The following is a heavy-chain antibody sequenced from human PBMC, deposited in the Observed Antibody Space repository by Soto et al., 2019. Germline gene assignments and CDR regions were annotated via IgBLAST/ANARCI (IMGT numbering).Heavy chain of an antibody. CDR1: GGSISSGGYS. Sequence: KPSETLSLTCAVSGGSISSGGYSWSWIRQPPGKGLEWIGYIYHSGSTYYNPSLKSRVTISVDRSKNQFSLKLSSVTAADTAVYYCARGNVLRFLYWFDPWGQGTPVTVSS. D-gene: IGHD3-3*01. CDR2: IYHSGST. V-gene: IGHV4-30-2*01. J-gene: IGHJ5*02. CDR3: ARGNVLRFLYWFDP.